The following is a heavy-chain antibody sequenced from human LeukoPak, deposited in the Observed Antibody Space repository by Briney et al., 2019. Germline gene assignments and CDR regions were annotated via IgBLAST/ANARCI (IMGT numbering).Heavy chain of an antibody. CDR1: GYTLTELS. D-gene: IGHD4-23*01. CDR2: MNPNSGNT. V-gene: IGHV1-8*03. CDR3: ARRLGLRWDLQAFDI. Sequence: ASVKASCKVSGYTLTELSMHWVRQATGQGLEWMGWMNPNSGNTGYAQKFQGRVTITRNNSISTVYMELSSLRSEDTAVYYCARRLGLRWDLQAFDIWGQGTMVTVPS. J-gene: IGHJ3*02.